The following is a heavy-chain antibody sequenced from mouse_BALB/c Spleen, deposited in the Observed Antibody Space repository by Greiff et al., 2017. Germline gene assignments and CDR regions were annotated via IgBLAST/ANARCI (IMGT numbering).Heavy chain of an antibody. Sequence: EVQLQQSGPELVKPGASVKIPCKASGYTFTDYNMDWVKQSHGKSLEWIGDINPNNGGTIYNQKFKGKATLTVDKSSSTAYMELRSLTSEDTAVYYCARSLYGYDEFYAMDYWGQGTSVTVSS. J-gene: IGHJ4*01. V-gene: IGHV1-18*01. CDR1: GYTFTDYN. D-gene: IGHD2-2*01. CDR3: ARSLYGYDEFYAMDY. CDR2: INPNNGGT.